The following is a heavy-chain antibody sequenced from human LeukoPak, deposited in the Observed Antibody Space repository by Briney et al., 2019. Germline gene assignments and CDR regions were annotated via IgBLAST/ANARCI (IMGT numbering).Heavy chain of an antibody. CDR1: GFTFSSYA. CDR2: ISYDGSNK. CDR3: ARVLFPSDTTDAFDI. V-gene: IGHV3-30-3*01. Sequence: GGSLRLSCAASGFTFSSYAMHWVRQAPGKGLEWVAVISYDGSNKYYADSVKGRFTISRDNSKNTLYLQMNSLRAEDTAVYYCARVLFPSDTTDAFDIWGQGTMVTVSS. D-gene: IGHD4-17*01. J-gene: IGHJ3*02.